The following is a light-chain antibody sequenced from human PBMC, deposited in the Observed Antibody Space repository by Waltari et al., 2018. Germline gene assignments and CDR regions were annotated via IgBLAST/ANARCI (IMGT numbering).Light chain of an antibody. Sequence: QSALTRPASVSGSPGQSITISCSGTDSDVGAYDFVSWYQQHPGKAPHLIIYEVSKRPSWISNRFSASKSGNTASLTISGLQAEDEADYYCSSYTTSSAPGVFGTGTRVTVL. CDR2: EVS. V-gene: IGLV2-14*01. J-gene: IGLJ1*01. CDR3: SSYTTSSAPGV. CDR1: DSDVGAYDF.